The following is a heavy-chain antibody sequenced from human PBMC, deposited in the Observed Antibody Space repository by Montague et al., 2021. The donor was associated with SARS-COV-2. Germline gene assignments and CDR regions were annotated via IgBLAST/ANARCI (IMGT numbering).Heavy chain of an antibody. CDR1: GVSITSYY. V-gene: IGHV4-4*07. D-gene: IGHD3-16*01. J-gene: IGHJ4*02. CDR2: IYASGST. Sequence: SETLSLTCSISGVSITSYYWSWVRQPAGKGLEWIGHIYASGSTNYSPSLESRVRLSIDNPKNQFSLKLESLTAADTAVYYCVRDGGNWYYFDYWGQGALVTVSS. CDR3: VRDGGNWYYFDY.